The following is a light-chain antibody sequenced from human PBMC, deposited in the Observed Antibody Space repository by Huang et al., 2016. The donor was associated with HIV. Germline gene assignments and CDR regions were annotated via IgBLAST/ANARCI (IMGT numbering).Light chain of an antibody. CDR1: HSVASGY. J-gene: IGKJ1*01. CDR3: QQYSASPRT. CDR2: GTS. Sequence: EIVLMQSPGTLSMSPGERATLSCRASHSVASGYLAWYQQKPGQAPRRLIYGTSTRATGIPNRFSGSGSGTDFTLTISRLEPEDFAVYYCQQYSASPRTFGQGTKVEFK. V-gene: IGKV3-20*01.